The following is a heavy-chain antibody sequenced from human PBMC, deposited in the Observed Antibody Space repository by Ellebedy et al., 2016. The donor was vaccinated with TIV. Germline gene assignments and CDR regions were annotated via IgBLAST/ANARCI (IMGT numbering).Heavy chain of an antibody. D-gene: IGHD2-21*02. CDR2: ISTYNGDT. J-gene: IGHJ4*02. CDR1: GYTFNTYA. V-gene: IGHV1-18*01. Sequence: AASVKVSCKPSGYTFNTYAITWIRPAPGQGLEWMGRISTYNGDTDYAQKFQGRVTMTTDTSTSTAYMELRSLSSDDTALYYCARDHCAGDCYPPDYWGQGSLVTVSS. CDR3: ARDHCAGDCYPPDY.